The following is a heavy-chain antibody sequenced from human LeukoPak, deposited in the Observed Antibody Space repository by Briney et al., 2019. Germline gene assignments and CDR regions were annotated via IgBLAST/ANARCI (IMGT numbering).Heavy chain of an antibody. J-gene: IGHJ6*03. Sequence: GGSLRLPCVASGFTFSSYSMFWVRQAPGKGLEWVSAISTGSNYIYYADSVKGRFTISRDNAENSLFLQMNSLRAEDTAVYYCGRDPEVPDYYSYMDVWGKGTTVTVSS. CDR2: ISTGSNYI. CDR1: GFTFSSYS. CDR3: GRDPEVPDYYSYMDV. V-gene: IGHV3-21*01.